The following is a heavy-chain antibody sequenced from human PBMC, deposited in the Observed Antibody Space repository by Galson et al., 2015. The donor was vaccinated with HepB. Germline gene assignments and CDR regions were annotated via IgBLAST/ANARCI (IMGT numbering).Heavy chain of an antibody. CDR1: GYSFTGYY. V-gene: IGHV1-2*02. CDR2: IKPNSGGT. J-gene: IGHJ6*02. D-gene: IGHD4-17*01. CDR3: ARNGDYYYSGLDI. Sequence: SVKVSCKASGYSFTGYYIHWVRQAPGQGLKWMGWIKPNSGGTNYAQKFQGRVTMTRDTSTNTAYMDLTRLRSDDTAVYYCARNGDYYYSGLDIWGQGTTVTVSS.